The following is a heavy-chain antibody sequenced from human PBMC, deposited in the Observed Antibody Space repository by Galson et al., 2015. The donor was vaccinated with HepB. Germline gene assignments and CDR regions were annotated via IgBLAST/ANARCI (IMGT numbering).Heavy chain of an antibody. CDR3: ARLGSQRDYVGAFDI. CDR2: IYYSGST. J-gene: IGHJ3*02. D-gene: IGHD4-17*01. V-gene: IGHV4-39*01. Sequence: ETLSLTCTVSGGSISSSSYYWGWIRQPPGKGLEWIGSIYYSGSTYYNPSLKSRVTISVDTSKNQFSLKLSSVTAADTAVYYCARLGSQRDYVGAFDIWGQGTMVTVSS. CDR1: GGSISSSSYY.